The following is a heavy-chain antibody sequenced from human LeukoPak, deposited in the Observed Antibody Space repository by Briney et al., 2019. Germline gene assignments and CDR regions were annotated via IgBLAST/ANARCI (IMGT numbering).Heavy chain of an antibody. J-gene: IGHJ5*02. CDR1: GGSISSSSYY. D-gene: IGHD4-17*01. Sequence: PSETLSLTCTVSGGSISSSSYYWGWIRQPPGKGLEWIGSIYYSGSTYYNPSLKSRVTISVDTSKNQFSLKLSSVTAADTAVYYCARDSAPRYGDPRGWFDPWGQGTLVTVSS. CDR3: ARDSAPRYGDPRGWFDP. V-gene: IGHV4-39*07. CDR2: IYYSGST.